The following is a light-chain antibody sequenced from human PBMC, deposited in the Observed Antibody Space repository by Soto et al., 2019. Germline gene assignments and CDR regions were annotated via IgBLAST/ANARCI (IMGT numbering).Light chain of an antibody. CDR1: EDISYW. CDR2: DAN. J-gene: IGKJ1*01. CDR3: QQYNSYWT. Sequence: DIELTQSPSPLSASAGDRVTLXXRASEDISYWLAWYQQKPGKAPKXLIYDANTLEGGVPSGFSGSGSGTKFTLTISSLQPDDFATYYCQQYNSYWTFGPGTKVDIK. V-gene: IGKV1-5*01.